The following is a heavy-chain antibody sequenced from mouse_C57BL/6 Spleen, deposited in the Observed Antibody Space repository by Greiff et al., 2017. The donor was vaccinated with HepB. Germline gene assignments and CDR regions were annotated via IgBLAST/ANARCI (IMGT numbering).Heavy chain of an antibody. CDR2: INPNNGGT. D-gene: IGHD1-1*01. CDR1: GYTFTDYY. J-gene: IGHJ1*03. V-gene: IGHV1-26*01. CDR3: ARGGFITTVVATDFDV. Sequence: VQLQQSGPELVKPGASVKISCKASGYTFTDYYMNWVKQSHGKSLEWIGDINPNNGGTSYNQKFKGKATLTVDKSSSTAYMELRSLTSEDSAVYYCARGGFITTVVATDFDVWGTGTTVTVSS.